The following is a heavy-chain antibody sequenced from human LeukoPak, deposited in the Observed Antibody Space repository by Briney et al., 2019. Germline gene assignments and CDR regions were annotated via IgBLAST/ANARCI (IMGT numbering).Heavy chain of an antibody. CDR1: GFTFSDYY. CDR2: ISTSGSST. CDR3: ARMSSTWIQLPFDY. V-gene: IGHV3-11*01. J-gene: IGHJ4*02. D-gene: IGHD5-18*01. Sequence: GGSLRLSCAASGFTFSDYYMNWIRQAPGKGPEWVSYISTSGSSTYYADSVKGRFIISRDNAKNSLYLQMNSLRAEDTAVYYCARMSSTWIQLPFDYWGQGTLVTVSS.